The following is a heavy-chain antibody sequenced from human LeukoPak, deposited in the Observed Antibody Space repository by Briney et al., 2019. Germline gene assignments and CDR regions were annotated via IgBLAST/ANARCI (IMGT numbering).Heavy chain of an antibody. V-gene: IGHV3-21*04. D-gene: IGHD3-9*01. CDR3: AKLARDSGYQSDS. CDR1: GFTFGTYS. Sequence: GGSLRLSCAASGFTFGTYSMNWVRQAPGKGLEWVSSISSNNRYIYYADSVKGRFTISRDNAKNSLYLQMNSLRAEDTAVYYCAKLARDSGYQSDSWGQGTLVTVSS. J-gene: IGHJ4*02. CDR2: ISSNNRYI.